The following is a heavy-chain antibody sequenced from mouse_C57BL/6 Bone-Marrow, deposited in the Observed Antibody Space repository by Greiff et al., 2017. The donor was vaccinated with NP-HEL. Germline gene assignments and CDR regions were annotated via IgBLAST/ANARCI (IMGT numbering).Heavy chain of an antibody. Sequence: QVQLQQPGAELVRPGSSVKLSCKASGYTFTSYWMHWVKQRPIQGLEWIGNIDPSDSETNYNQKFKDKATLTVDKPSSTAYMPLSSLTSEDSAVYYCGRAVRRSTTVVAPALDYWGQGTSVTVSS. J-gene: IGHJ4*01. D-gene: IGHD1-1*01. V-gene: IGHV1-52*01. CDR2: IDPSDSET. CDR1: GYTFTSYW. CDR3: GRAVRRSTTVVAPALDY.